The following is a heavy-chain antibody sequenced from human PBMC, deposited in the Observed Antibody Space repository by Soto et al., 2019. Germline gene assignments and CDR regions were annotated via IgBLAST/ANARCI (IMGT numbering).Heavy chain of an antibody. Sequence: QVQLVESGGGGFQPGRSLRLSCAASGFTFSTHAMHWVRQAPGKGLECVAIVSFDGSNKYYADSVKGRFTISRDNSKNTLYLQMSGLTPEDTAFYYCARDQTGITTAGGGRIDRWGQGTLVTVSS. J-gene: IGHJ5*02. D-gene: IGHD6-13*01. CDR3: ARDQTGITTAGGGRIDR. CDR2: VSFDGSNK. V-gene: IGHV3-30-3*01. CDR1: GFTFSTHA.